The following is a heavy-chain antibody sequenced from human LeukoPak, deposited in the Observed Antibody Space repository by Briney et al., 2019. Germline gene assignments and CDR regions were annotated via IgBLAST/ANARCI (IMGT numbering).Heavy chain of an antibody. CDR2: INDDGSAT. J-gene: IGHJ4*02. CDR3: AREILAPGKTHDY. V-gene: IGHV3-74*01. CDR1: GFTFSNYW. Sequence: GGSLRLSCAASGFTFSNYWMHWVRHVPGKGLVWVSRINDDGSATFYADSVKGRFTISRDNAKNTLLLQINSLRAEDTAVYYCAREILAPGKTHDYWGQGTLVTVSS.